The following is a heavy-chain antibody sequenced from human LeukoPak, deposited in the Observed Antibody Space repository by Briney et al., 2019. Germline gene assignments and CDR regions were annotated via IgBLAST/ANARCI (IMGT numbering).Heavy chain of an antibody. CDR1: GFTFSSYA. CDR2: ISGSGGST. D-gene: IGHD5-24*01. V-gene: IGHV3-23*01. Sequence: GGSLRLSCAASGFTFSSYAMSWVRQAPGKGLEWVSAISGSGGSTYYADSVKGRFTISRDNSKNTLYLQMNSLRAEDTAVYYCAKGSRDGYLPRGLFLFDYSGQGTLVTVCS. J-gene: IGHJ4*02. CDR3: AKGSRDGYLPRGLFLFDY.